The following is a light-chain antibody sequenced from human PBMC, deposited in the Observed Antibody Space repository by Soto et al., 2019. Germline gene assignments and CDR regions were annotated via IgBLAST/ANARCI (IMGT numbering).Light chain of an antibody. V-gene: IGKV3-20*01. CDR3: QQYGSSPQS. J-gene: IGKJ1*01. CDR1: QSVTSTY. CDR2: VAS. Sequence: EIVLTQSPGTLSLSPGERATLSCRASQSVTSTYLSWYQQKPGQPPRLLIYVASSRATGIPDRFSGGGSGTDFTLTISRLEPEDFAVYYCQQYGSSPQSFGQGTKVEIK.